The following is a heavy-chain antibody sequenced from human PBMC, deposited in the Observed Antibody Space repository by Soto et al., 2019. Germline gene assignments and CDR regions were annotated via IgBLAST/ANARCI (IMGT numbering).Heavy chain of an antibody. CDR2: IYRSGGT. CDR3: ARDLHYYDTSGHYYSFYGLDV. J-gene: IGHJ6*02. CDR1: GDSISRGDYS. D-gene: IGHD3-22*01. V-gene: IGHV4-30-2*01. Sequence: KTSETLSLTCAVSGDSISRGDYSWSRIRQPPGKGLEWIGYIYRSGGTYYNPSLRSRVTISVDRSKNQFSLKLNSVTAADTAVYYCARDLHYYDTSGHYYSFYGLDVWGQGTTVTVSS.